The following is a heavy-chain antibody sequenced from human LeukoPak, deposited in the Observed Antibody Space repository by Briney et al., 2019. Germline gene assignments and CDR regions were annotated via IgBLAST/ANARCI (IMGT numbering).Heavy chain of an antibody. CDR1: GFTFDGYG. CDR2: INWNGGST. D-gene: IGHD4-17*01. Sequence: PGGSLRLSCAASGFTFDGYGMSWVRHAPGKGLEWVSGINWNGGSTVYADSVKGRSTISRDNAKKSLYLQMNSLRVEDTALYYCARARGDYAAGYSCFDLWGRGTLVTVSS. J-gene: IGHJ2*01. CDR3: ARARGDYAAGYSCFDL. V-gene: IGHV3-20*04.